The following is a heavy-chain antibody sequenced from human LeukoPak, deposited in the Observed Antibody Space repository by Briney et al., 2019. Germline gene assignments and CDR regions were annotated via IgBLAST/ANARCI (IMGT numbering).Heavy chain of an antibody. CDR2: IYYNGST. CDR1: GGSISSGNYY. Sequence: PSQTLSLTCSVSGGSISSGNYYWSWIRQPPGKGLEWIGNIYYNGSTFYNPSLKSRLTTSVVTSKNQFSLKLSSVTAADTAVYYCARAGWTSGWDSYSYGMDVWGQGTTVTVSS. J-gene: IGHJ6*02. D-gene: IGHD6-19*01. V-gene: IGHV4-30-4*01. CDR3: ARAGWTSGWDSYSYGMDV.